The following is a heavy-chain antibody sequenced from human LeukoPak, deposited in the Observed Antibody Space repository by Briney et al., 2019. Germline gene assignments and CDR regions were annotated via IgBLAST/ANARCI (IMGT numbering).Heavy chain of an antibody. CDR3: ARAQNYYGLTPDAFDI. D-gene: IGHD3-10*01. V-gene: IGHV4-61*02. Sequence: SETLSLTCTVSGVSISSGSYCWSWIRQPAGKGLEWIGRIYTSGSTNYNPSLKSRVTISVDTSKNQFSLKLSSVTAADTAVYYCARAQNYYGLTPDAFDIWGQGTMVTVSS. J-gene: IGHJ3*02. CDR2: IYTSGST. CDR1: GVSISSGSYC.